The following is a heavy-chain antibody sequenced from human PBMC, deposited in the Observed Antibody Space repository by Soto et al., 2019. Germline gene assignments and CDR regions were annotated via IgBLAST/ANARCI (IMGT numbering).Heavy chain of an antibody. Sequence: QLQLQESGSGLVKPSQTLSLTCAVSGGSISSGGYSWSWIRQPPGKGLEWIGYIYHSGSTYYNPSLKSRVTISVDGAKNQCSLKLSSVTASDTAVYYCAAGGGLPRYYWGQGTLVTVSS. CDR3: AAGGGLPRYY. CDR2: IYHSGST. J-gene: IGHJ4*02. D-gene: IGHD5-12*01. V-gene: IGHV4-30-2*01. CDR1: GGSISSGGYS.